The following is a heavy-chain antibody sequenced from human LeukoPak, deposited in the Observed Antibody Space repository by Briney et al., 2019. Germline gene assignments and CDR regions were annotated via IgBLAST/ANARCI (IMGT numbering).Heavy chain of an antibody. V-gene: IGHV4-30-4*01. D-gene: IGHD1-26*01. J-gene: IGHJ5*02. CDR2: IYYSGTT. CDR1: GGSISNGDYY. Sequence: SQTLSLTCTVSGGSISNGDYYWRWIRQPPGKGLEWIGYIYYSGTTYYNPSLKSRITISLDTSKHQFSLNRTSVTAADTAVYYCASYYSVSWDRWFDPWGQGTLVTVSS. CDR3: ASYYSVSWDRWFDP.